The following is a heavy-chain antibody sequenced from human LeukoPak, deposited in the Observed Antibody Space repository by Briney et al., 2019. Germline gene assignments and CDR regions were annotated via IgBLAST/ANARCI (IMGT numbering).Heavy chain of an antibody. CDR3: ARVPSENLESGGAFDI. CDR2: IYYSGST. CDR1: GGSISSSSYY. J-gene: IGHJ3*02. Sequence: PSETLSLTCTVSGGSISSSSYYWGWIRQPPGKGLEWIGSIYYSGSTNYNPSLKSRVTISVDTSKNQFSLKLSSVTAADTAVYYCARVPSENLESGGAFDIWGQGTMVTVSS. V-gene: IGHV4-39*07. D-gene: IGHD3-10*01.